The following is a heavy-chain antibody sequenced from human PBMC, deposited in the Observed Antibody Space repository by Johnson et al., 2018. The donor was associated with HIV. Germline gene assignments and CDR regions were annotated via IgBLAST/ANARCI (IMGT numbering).Heavy chain of an antibody. CDR2: ISGSGGST. Sequence: VQLVESGGGLVQPGGSLRLSCAASGFTFSTYAMSWVRQAPGMGLEWVSAISGSGGSTYYADSVKGRFTISRDNSKNTLYLQMNSLRAEDTALYYCARGAHEDIVVVPAAFDIWGQGTMVTVSS. CDR1: GFTFSTYA. CDR3: ARGAHEDIVVVPAAFDI. J-gene: IGHJ3*02. V-gene: IGHV3-23*04. D-gene: IGHD2-2*01.